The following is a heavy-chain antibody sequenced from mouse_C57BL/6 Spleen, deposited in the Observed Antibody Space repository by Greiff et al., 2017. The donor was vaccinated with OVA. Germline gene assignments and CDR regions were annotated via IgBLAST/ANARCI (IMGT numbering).Heavy chain of an antibody. J-gene: IGHJ4*01. CDR3: TGGYDYGREYYAMDY. V-gene: IGHV6-6*01. D-gene: IGHD2-4*01. CDR2: IRNKANNHAT. Sequence: EVKVIESGGGLVQPGGSMKLSCAASGFTFSDAWMDWVRQSPEKGLEWVAEIRNKANNHATYYAESVKGRFTISRDDSKSSVYLQMNSLRAEDTGIYYCTGGYDYGREYYAMDYWGQGTSVTVSS. CDR1: GFTFSDAW.